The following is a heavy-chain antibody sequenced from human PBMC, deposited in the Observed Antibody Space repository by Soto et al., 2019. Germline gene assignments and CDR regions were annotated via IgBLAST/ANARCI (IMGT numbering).Heavy chain of an antibody. CDR3: AKDGGIVVAPDGY. J-gene: IGHJ4*02. CDR2: ISGSGGST. D-gene: IGHD3-22*01. Sequence: EVQLVETGGGLIQPGGSLRLSCAASGFTVSSNYMSWVRQAPGKGLEWVSVISGSGGSTYYADSVKGRFTISRDNSKNTLYLQMNSLRAEDTAVYYCAKDGGIVVAPDGYWGQGTLVTVSS. CDR1: GFTVSSNY. V-gene: IGHV3-53*02.